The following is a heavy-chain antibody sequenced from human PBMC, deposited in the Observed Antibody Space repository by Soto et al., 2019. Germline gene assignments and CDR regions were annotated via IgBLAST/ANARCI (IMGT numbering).Heavy chain of an antibody. CDR2: IFPGDSDS. J-gene: IGHJ4*02. D-gene: IGHD4-17*01. CDR3: ATQIGLHGVSRYFDS. V-gene: IGHV5-51*01. Sequence: GESLKISCKGAGYIFNNYLIAWVRQMPGKGLEWMGIIFPGDSDSVYSPSFQGQVTISVDKSISTAYLQWSGLKASDTAMYYCATQIGLHGVSRYFDSWGQGTLVTVSS. CDR1: GYIFNNYL.